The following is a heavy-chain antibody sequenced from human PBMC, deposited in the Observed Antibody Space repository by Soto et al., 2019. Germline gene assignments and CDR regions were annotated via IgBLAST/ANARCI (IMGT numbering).Heavy chain of an antibody. J-gene: IGHJ5*02. V-gene: IGHV3-23*01. CDR1: GFTFSSYA. D-gene: IGHD6-13*01. CDR3: AKLFDKWLIAAAANWFDP. CDR2: ISGSGGST. Sequence: PGGSLRLSCAASGFTFSSYAMSWVRQAPGKGLEWVSAISGSGGSTYYADSVKGRFTISRDNSKNTLYLQMNSLRAEDTAVYYCAKLFDKWLIAAAANWFDPWGQGTLVTVSS.